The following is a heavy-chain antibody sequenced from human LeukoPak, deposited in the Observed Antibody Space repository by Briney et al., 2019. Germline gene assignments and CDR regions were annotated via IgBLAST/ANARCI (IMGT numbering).Heavy chain of an antibody. J-gene: IGHJ4*02. Sequence: ASVKVSCKASGSTFSDYHINWVRQASGQGPEWMGWINPKSGDTKYGQAFQGRVTMTRDTSISTAYMELNRLRFDDTAMYYCARGEYSNGYPYRLDSWGQGTLVTVSS. D-gene: IGHD3-16*01. V-gene: IGHV1-2*02. CDR3: ARGEYSNGYPYRLDS. CDR1: GSTFSDYH. CDR2: INPKSGDT.